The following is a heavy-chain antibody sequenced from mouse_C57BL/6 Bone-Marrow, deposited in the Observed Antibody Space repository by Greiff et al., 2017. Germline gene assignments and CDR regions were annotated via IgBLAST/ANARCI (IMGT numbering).Heavy chain of an antibody. CDR2: ISYDGSN. V-gene: IGHV3-6*01. CDR1: GYSITSGYY. CDR3: ARDYGSFSYYFDY. J-gene: IGHJ2*01. D-gene: IGHD1-1*01. Sequence: EVQLVESGPGLVKPSQSLSLTCSVTGYSITSGYYWNWIRQFPGNKLEWMGYISYDGSNNYNPSLKNRISITRDTSKNQFFLKLNSVTTEDTATYYCARDYGSFSYYFDYWGQGTTLTVSS.